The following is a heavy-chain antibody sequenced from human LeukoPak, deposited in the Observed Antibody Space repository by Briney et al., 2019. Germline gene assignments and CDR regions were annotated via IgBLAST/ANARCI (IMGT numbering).Heavy chain of an antibody. D-gene: IGHD4-23*01. V-gene: IGHV3-30-3*01. CDR2: ISYDGSNK. CDR1: GFTFSSYA. Sequence: GGSLRLSCAASGFTFSSYAMHWVRQAPGKGLEWVAVISYDGSNKYYADSVKGRFTISRDNSKNTLYLQMNSLRAEDTAVYHCARDPSTVVNPWYFDYWGQGTLVTVSS. CDR3: ARDPSTVVNPWYFDY. J-gene: IGHJ4*02.